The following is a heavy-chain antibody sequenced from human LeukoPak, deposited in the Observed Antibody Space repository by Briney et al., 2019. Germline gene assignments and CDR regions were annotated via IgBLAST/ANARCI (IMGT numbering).Heavy chain of an antibody. D-gene: IGHD3-22*01. CDR3: ARPLNGMVVALDY. V-gene: IGHV4-39*01. Sequence: SETLSLTCTVSGGSISSSSYYWGWTRQPPGKGLEWIGSIYYSGSTYYNPSLKSRVTISVDTSKNQFSLKLSSVTAADTAVYYCARPLNGMVVALDYWGQGTLVTVSS. J-gene: IGHJ4*02. CDR2: IYYSGST. CDR1: GGSISSSSYY.